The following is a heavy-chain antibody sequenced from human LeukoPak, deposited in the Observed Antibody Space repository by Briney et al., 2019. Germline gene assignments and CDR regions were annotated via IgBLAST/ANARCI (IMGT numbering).Heavy chain of an antibody. D-gene: IGHD3-22*01. CDR3: SRASRVYYDSSGYYSVGFDY. V-gene: IGHV4-59*01. CDR2: LYYSGST. Sequence: SSETLSLTCTVSGGSISSYYWSWIRQPPGKGLEWIGYLYYSGSTNYNPSLKSRVTISVDTSKSQFSLKLSSVTAADSAVYYCSRASRVYYDSSGYYSVGFDYWGQGALVTVSS. J-gene: IGHJ4*02. CDR1: GGSISSYY.